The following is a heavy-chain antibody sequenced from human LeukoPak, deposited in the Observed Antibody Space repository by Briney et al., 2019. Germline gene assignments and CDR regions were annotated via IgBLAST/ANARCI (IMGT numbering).Heavy chain of an antibody. CDR3: TRHSNSEVWGSYRSPSFDY. CDR2: IRSKANSYAT. CDR1: GFTFSGSA. D-gene: IGHD3-16*02. J-gene: IGHJ4*02. Sequence: PAGGSLRLSCAASGFTFSGSAMHWVRQASGKGLEWVGRIRSKANSYATAYAASVKGRFTISRDDSKNTAYLQMNSLKTEDTAVYYCTRHSNSEVWGSYRSPSFDYWGQGTLVTVSS. V-gene: IGHV3-73*01.